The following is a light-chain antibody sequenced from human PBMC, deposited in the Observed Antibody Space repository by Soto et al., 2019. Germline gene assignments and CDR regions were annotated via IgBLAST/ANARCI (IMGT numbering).Light chain of an antibody. J-gene: IGKJ3*01. CDR2: GAS. CDR1: QSINSRY. Sequence: EIVLTQSPGTLSLSPGERATLSCRASQSINSRYLAWYQQKPGQAPRLLIYGASSRATGIPDRFSGSGYGTDFTLTISRLKPEDFAVYDCQQGGSSPGFTFGPGTIVDIK. CDR3: QQGGSSPGFT. V-gene: IGKV3-20*01.